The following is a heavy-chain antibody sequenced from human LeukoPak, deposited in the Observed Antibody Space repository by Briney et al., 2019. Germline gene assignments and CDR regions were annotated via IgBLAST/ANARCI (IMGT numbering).Heavy chain of an antibody. D-gene: IGHD3-22*01. J-gene: IGHJ4*02. CDR2: ISGSGGST. CDR1: GFTFSSYA. Sequence: PGGSLRLSCAASGFTFSSYAMSWVRQAPGKGLEWVSAISGSGGSTYYADSAKGRFTISRDNSKNTLYLQMNSLRAEDTAVYYCAKGGPHYYDSSGPIDYWGQGTLVTVSS. V-gene: IGHV3-23*01. CDR3: AKGGPHYYDSSGPIDY.